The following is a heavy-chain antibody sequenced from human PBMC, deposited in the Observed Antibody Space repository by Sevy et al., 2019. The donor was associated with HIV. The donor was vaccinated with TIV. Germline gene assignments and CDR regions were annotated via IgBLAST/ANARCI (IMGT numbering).Heavy chain of an antibody. D-gene: IGHD2-21*02. CDR3: ARVGVSYCTDDCYHRFDY. V-gene: IGHV3-30*09. CDR2: ISYDGRYK. Sequence: GGSLRLSCSASGFTFSSYALLWVRQAPGQGLEWVSLISYDGRYKYYSDSVKGRFAISRDESKTTLFLQMESLRTEDTAIYYCARVGVSYCTDDCYHRFDYWGRGTLVTVSS. CDR1: GFTFSSYA. J-gene: IGHJ4*02.